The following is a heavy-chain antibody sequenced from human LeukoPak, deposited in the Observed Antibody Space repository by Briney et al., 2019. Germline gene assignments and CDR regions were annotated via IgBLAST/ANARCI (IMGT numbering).Heavy chain of an antibody. D-gene: IGHD6-13*01. CDR2: INHSGST. J-gene: IGHJ6*02. V-gene: IGHV4-34*01. Sequence: PSETLSLTCAVYGGSFSGYYWSWIRQPPGKGLEWIGEINHSGSTNYNPSLKSRVTISVDTSKNQFSLKLSSVTAADTAVYYCARGRWSSRGYYYYGMDVWGQGTTVTVSS. CDR1: GGSFSGYY. CDR3: ARGRWSSRGYYYYGMDV.